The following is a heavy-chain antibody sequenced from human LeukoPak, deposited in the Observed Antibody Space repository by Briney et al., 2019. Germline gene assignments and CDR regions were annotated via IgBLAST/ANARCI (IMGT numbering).Heavy chain of an antibody. J-gene: IGHJ4*02. CDR3: ARSALGYYGSGSYYFDY. CDR2: IKQDGSEK. CDR1: GFTFSSYW. D-gene: IGHD3-10*01. Sequence: GGSLRLSCAASGFTFSSYWMSWVRQAPGKGLEWVANIKQDGSEKYYVDSVKGRFTISRDNAKNSLFLQMNSLRAEDTAVYYCARSALGYYGSGSYYFDYWGQGTLVTVSS. V-gene: IGHV3-7*01.